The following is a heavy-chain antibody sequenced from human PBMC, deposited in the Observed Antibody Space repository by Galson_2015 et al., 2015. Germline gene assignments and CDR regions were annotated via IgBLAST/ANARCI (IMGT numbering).Heavy chain of an antibody. CDR2: INHSGST. Sequence: LSLTCAVYGGSFSGYYWSWIRQPPGKGLEWTGEINHSGSTNYNPSLKSRVTISVDTSKNQFSPKLSSVTAADTAVYYCARGRGYSGYGAAYFDYRGQGTLVTVSS. J-gene: IGHJ4*02. D-gene: IGHD5-12*01. V-gene: IGHV4-34*01. CDR3: ARGRGYSGYGAAYFDY. CDR1: GGSFSGYY.